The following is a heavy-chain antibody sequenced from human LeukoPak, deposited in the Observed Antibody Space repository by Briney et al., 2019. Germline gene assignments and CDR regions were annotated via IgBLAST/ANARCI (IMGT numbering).Heavy chain of an antibody. CDR1: GFTFGFHG. J-gene: IGHJ6*03. CDR2: ISSDGTDQ. V-gene: IGHV3-30-3*01. CDR3: AKAQLPDYYYMDV. D-gene: IGHD2-2*01. Sequence: GRSLRLSCSGSGFTFGFHGVHWVRQAPGKGLEWVAVISSDGTDQRYADSMKGRSSISRDNSKNTVSLQMHSLRVEDTAVYYCAKAQLPDYYYMDVWGKGTTVTVSS.